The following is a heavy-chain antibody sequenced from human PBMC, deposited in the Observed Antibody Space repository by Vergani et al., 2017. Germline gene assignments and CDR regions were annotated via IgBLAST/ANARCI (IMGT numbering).Heavy chain of an antibody. Sequence: EVQLVESGGGLVKPGGSLRLSCAASGFTFSSYSMNWVRQAPGKGLEWVSSISSSSSYIYYADSVKGRFTISRDNAKNSLYLQMNSLRAEDTAVYYCARDYWLDYYYYMDVWGKGTTVTVSS. V-gene: IGHV3-21*01. CDR1: GFTFSSYS. CDR3: ARDYWLDYYYYMDV. CDR2: ISSSSSYI. D-gene: IGHD2-8*02. J-gene: IGHJ6*03.